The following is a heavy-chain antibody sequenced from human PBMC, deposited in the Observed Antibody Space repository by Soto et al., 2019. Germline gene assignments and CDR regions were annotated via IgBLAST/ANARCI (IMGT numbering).Heavy chain of an antibody. CDR3: ARDNGHYGDYVAFDI. D-gene: IGHD4-17*01. V-gene: IGHV3-21*01. Sequence: PGGSLRLSCAASGFTFSSYSMNWVRQAPGKGLEWVSSTSSSSSYIYYADSVKGRFTISRDNAKNSLYLQMNSLRAEDTAVYYCARDNGHYGDYVAFDIWGQGTMVTVSS. J-gene: IGHJ3*02. CDR2: TSSSSSYI. CDR1: GFTFSSYS.